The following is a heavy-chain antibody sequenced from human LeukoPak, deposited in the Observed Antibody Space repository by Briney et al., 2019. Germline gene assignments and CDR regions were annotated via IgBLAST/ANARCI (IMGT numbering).Heavy chain of an antibody. CDR1: EYTFTGSY. V-gene: IGHV1-2*02. D-gene: IGHD1-14*01. Sequence: ASVKVSCNASEYTFTGSYMHWVRQAPGKRLEWMGWLHPDSVGTKYAQKFQDRVTRTSDTSISTAYMELSRLRSDDTAVYYCARDHLLFRQPPNWFDPWGQGTLVTVSS. CDR2: LHPDSVGT. J-gene: IGHJ5*02. CDR3: ARDHLLFRQPPNWFDP.